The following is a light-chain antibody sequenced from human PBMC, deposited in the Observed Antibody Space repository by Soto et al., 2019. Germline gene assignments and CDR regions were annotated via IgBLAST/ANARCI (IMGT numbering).Light chain of an antibody. V-gene: IGKV1-12*01. J-gene: IGKJ5*01. Sequence: DIQMTQSPSSVSACVGDTVSVGCRASQGVSTWLAWYQQKPGKAPNLLIYTASSLQSGVQSRFSGSGSGTDFTLTINGLQPEDFATYYCQQAASFPITFGQGTRLE. CDR1: QGVSTW. CDR2: TAS. CDR3: QQAASFPIT.